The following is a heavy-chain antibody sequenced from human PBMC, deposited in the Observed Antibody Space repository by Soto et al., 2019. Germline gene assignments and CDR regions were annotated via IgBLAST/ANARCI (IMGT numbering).Heavy chain of an antibody. CDR2: ISAYSGNT. D-gene: IGHD4-17*01. CDR3: ARVVKAGDYGDYGRYYFDY. Sequence: QVQLVQSGAEVKKPGASVKVSCKASGYTFTTYGITWVRQAPGQGLEWMGWISAYSGNTNYAQKLQGRLTVTTDTSTNIAYMDLRSLRSHATAVYYCARVVKAGDYGDYGRYYFDYWGHGTLVTVSS. V-gene: IGHV1-18*04. J-gene: IGHJ4*01. CDR1: GYTFTTYG.